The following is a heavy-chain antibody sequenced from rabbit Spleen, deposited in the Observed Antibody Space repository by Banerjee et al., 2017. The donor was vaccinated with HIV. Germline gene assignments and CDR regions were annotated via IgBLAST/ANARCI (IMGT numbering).Heavy chain of an antibody. J-gene: IGHJ4*01. CDR1: GIDFSSYY. Sequence: QQQLEESGGGLVKPGGTLTLTCKASGIDFSSYYMNWVRQAPGKGLEWIGYIDPVFGITYYANWVNGRFSISSENAQNTVFLQMTSLTAAATATYFCARDGAGGSYFALWGQGTLVTVS. D-gene: IGHD8-1*01. CDR3: ARDGAGGSYFAL. V-gene: IGHV1S43*01. CDR2: IDPVFGIT.